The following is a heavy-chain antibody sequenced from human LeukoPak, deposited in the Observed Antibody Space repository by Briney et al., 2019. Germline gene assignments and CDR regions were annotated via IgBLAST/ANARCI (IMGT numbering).Heavy chain of an antibody. V-gene: IGHV3-11*04. CDR3: VRDNPRGCGGGPVNLGDF. CDR2: ISYDSAIK. D-gene: IGHD3-10*01. J-gene: IGHJ4*02. CDR1: GFTFSDYY. Sequence: PGGSLRLSCAASGFTFSDYYMSWIRQAPGKGLEWISYISYDSAIKYYADSVRGRFTISRDNAKNSLSLQMHSLRAEDTAVYYCVRDNPRGCGGGPVNLGDFWGQGTLVTVSS.